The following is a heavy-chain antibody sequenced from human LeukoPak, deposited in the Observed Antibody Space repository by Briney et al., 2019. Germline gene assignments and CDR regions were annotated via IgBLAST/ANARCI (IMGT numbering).Heavy chain of an antibody. CDR3: ASRAYGGNSLLFDY. D-gene: IGHD4-23*01. J-gene: IGHJ4*02. CDR2: ISASGGST. CDR1: GFTFSSYA. V-gene: IGHV3-23*01. Sequence: GGSLRLSCAASGFTFSSYAMSWVRQAPGKGLEWVSTISASGGSTYYADSVKGRFTISRDNSKNTLYLQMYSLRAEDTAVFYCASRAYGGNSLLFDYWGQGTLVTVSS.